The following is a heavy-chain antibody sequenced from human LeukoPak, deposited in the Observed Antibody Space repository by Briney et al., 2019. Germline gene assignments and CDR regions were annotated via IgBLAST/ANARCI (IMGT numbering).Heavy chain of an antibody. J-gene: IGHJ4*02. V-gene: IGHV1-18*01. CDR3: ARVVLDHYYDSSGYLGTLDY. Sequence: GASVKVSCKASGYTFTNYGISWVRQAPGQCLDSIAWINTYNGNTNYAQKFQGRVTMTTDTSTSTAYVELRSLRSDDTAVYYCARVVLDHYYDSSGYLGTLDYWGQGTLVTVSS. CDR2: INTYNGNT. CDR1: GYTFTNYG. D-gene: IGHD3-22*01.